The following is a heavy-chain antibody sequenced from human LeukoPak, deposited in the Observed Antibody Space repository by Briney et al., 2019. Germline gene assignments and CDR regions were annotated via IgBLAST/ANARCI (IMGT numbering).Heavy chain of an antibody. V-gene: IGHV3-7*01. CDR3: ARDDGDY. CDR1: DFTLSNYW. Sequence: GGSLRLSCVASDFTLSNYWMKWVRQAPGKGLEWVATIKPDGSEKYYVDSVKGRFTISKDNAKNSLYLEMNSLRAEDTAVYYCARDDGDYRGQGTLVTVSS. J-gene: IGHJ4*02. CDR2: IKPDGSEK.